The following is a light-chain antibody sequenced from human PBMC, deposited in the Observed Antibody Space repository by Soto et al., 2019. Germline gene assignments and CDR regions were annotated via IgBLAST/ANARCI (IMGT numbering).Light chain of an antibody. CDR1: SSDVGGYNY. CDR3: SLYTSSSAYD. Sequence: QSALTQPASVSGSPGQSINISCTGTSSDVGGYNYVSWYQQHPGKAPKLMIYDVSSRPSGVSNRFSGSKSGNTASLTISGLQAEDEADYYCSLYTSSSAYDFGTGTKLTVL. J-gene: IGLJ1*01. V-gene: IGLV2-14*01. CDR2: DVS.